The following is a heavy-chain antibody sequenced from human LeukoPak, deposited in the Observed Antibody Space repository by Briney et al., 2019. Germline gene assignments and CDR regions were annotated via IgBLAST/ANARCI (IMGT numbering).Heavy chain of an antibody. V-gene: IGHV4-4*09. Sequence: SETLSLTCTVSGGSISSYYWSWIRQPPGKGLEWIGYIYTSGSTNYNPSLKSRVTISVDTSKNQFSLKLSSVTAADTAVYYCARLRAGDPYYYYYMDVWGKGTTVTVSS. J-gene: IGHJ6*03. CDR1: GGSISSYY. CDR3: ARLRAGDPYYYYYMDV. D-gene: IGHD4-17*01. CDR2: IYTSGST.